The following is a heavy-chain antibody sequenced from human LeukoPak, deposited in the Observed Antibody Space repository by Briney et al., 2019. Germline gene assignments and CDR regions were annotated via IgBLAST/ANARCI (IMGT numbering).Heavy chain of an antibody. V-gene: IGHV4-39*07. D-gene: IGHD6-13*01. Sequence: GSLRLSCAASGFTVSSNYMSWIRQPPGKGLEWIGSIYYSGSTYYNPSLKSRVTISVDTSKNQFSLKLSSVTAADTAVYYCAGEGWAAAGTSTWGQGTLVTVSA. CDR1: GFTVSSNYM. CDR3: AGEGWAAAGTST. J-gene: IGHJ4*02. CDR2: IYYSGST.